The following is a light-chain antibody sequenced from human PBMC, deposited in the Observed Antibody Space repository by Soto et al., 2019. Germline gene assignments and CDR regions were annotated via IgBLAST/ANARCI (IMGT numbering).Light chain of an antibody. V-gene: IGKV3-15*01. CDR2: GAS. CDR3: QHYNNWPPWT. J-gene: IGKJ1*01. Sequence: EIVMTQSPATLSVSPGERATFSCRASQSVSSNLAWYQQKPGQAPRLLIYGASIRATGIPARFSGSGSGTEFTLTISTLQSEDFAIYYCQHYNNWPPWTFGQGTKVHIK. CDR1: QSVSSN.